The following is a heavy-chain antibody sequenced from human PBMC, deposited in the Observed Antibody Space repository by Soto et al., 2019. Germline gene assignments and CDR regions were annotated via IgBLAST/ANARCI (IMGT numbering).Heavy chain of an antibody. CDR1: GFTGRSKY. J-gene: IGHJ6*04. CDR3: ARDDVLCDGGRCYGIPLDV. V-gene: IGHV3-66*01. D-gene: IGHD2-15*01. CDR2: IPSGVTT. Sequence: GGSLRLSCAASGFTGRSKYMTWVRQAPGKGLEWVSLIPSGVTTYYADSVKGRFTISRDTSENTLHLQMDSLRVEDTAVYYCARDDVLCDGGRCYGIPLDVWGNGTTVTVSS.